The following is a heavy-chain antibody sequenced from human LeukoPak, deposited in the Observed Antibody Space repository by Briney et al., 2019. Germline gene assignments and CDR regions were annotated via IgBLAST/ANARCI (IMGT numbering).Heavy chain of an antibody. CDR3: ARAVDFWSGYSFYYYMDV. D-gene: IGHD3-3*01. J-gene: IGHJ6*03. Sequence: HPGGSLRLSCAASGFTFSSFSMNWVRQAPGKGLEWVSSISTSTTTIYYADSVKGRFTISRDNAKNSLYLQMSSLRAEDTAVYYCARAVDFWSGYSFYYYMDVWGKGTTVTVSS. CDR2: ISTSTTTI. CDR1: GFTFSSFS. V-gene: IGHV3-48*04.